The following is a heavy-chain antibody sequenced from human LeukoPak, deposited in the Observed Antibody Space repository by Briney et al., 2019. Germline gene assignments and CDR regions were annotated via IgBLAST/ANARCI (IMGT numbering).Heavy chain of an antibody. V-gene: IGHV3-30-3*01. CDR1: RFTFSSYA. CDR2: ISYDGSNK. D-gene: IGHD2-2*01. Sequence: GGSLRLSCAASRFTFSSYAMNWVRQAPGKGLEWVAVISYDGSNKYYADSVKGRFTISRDNSKNTLYLQMNSLRAEDTAVYYCARGLQLLMYGMDVWGQGTTVTVSS. CDR3: ARGLQLLMYGMDV. J-gene: IGHJ6*02.